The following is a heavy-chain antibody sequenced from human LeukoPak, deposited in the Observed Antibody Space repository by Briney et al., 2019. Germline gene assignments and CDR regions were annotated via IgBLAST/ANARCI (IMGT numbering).Heavy chain of an antibody. CDR3: AREYGSGSYYYDY. D-gene: IGHD3-10*01. CDR1: GLTFSSYA. CDR2: VSGSGGST. J-gene: IGHJ4*02. Sequence: PGGSLRLSCAASGLTFSSYAMTWVRQAPGKGLEWVSAVSGSGGSTYYADSVKGRFTISRDNSKNTLYLQMNSLRAEDTAVYYCAREYGSGSYYYDYWGQGTLVTVSS. V-gene: IGHV3-23*01.